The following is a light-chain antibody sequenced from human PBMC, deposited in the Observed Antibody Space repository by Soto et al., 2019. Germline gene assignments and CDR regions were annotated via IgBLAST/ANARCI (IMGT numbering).Light chain of an antibody. CDR2: EVT. J-gene: IGLJ1*01. Sequence: QSALTQPASVSGSPGQSITISCTGTSSDVGAYNYVSWYQQHPGKAPKLMIYEVTNRPSGISTRFSGSKSGNTASLTVSGLQPEDEADYYCSSSTSSSTLDYVFGTGTKVTVL. CDR1: SSDVGAYNY. CDR3: SSSTSSSTLDYV. V-gene: IGLV2-14*01.